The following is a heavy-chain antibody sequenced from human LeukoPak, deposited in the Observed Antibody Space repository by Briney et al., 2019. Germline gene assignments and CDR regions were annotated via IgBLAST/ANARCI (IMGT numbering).Heavy chain of an antibody. CDR3: ARADHSTLFDY. J-gene: IGHJ4*02. Sequence: SETLSLTCTVSGGFINSNNYYWGWIRQPPGKGLEWIGSFYYSGSTYYNPSLKSRVTISVDTSKNQFSLKLSSVTAADTAVYYCARADHSTLFDYWGQGTLVTVSS. CDR2: FYYSGST. D-gene: IGHD6-13*01. CDR1: GGFINSNNYY. V-gene: IGHV4-39*07.